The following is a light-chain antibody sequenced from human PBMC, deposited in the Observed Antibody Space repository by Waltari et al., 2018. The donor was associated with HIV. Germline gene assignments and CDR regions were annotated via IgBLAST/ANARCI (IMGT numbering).Light chain of an antibody. Sequence: QSALTQPASVSGSPGQSITISCTGTSSDVGSSNLVSWYHQHPGKAPKLMIYEGSKRPSGVSNRFSGSKSGNTASLTISGLQAEDEADYYCCSYAGSSTLEVFGGGTKLTVL. V-gene: IGLV2-23*01. CDR3: CSYAGSSTLEV. J-gene: IGLJ2*01. CDR2: EGS. CDR1: SSDVGSSNL.